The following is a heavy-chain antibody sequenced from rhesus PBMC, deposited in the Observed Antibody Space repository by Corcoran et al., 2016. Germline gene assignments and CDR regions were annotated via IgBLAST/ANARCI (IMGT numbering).Heavy chain of an antibody. V-gene: IGHV4-173*01. CDR2: ISGSGGST. CDR3: ARERGGSGSWKGLFDY. CDR1: GGSISSNY. Sequence: QLQLQESGPGLVKPSETLSLTCAVSGGSISSNYWSWIRQPPGKGLEWIGLISGSGGSTHYNPSLKSRVTISTDTSKNQFSLKLSSVTAADTAVYYCARERGGSGSWKGLFDYWGQGVLVTVSS. J-gene: IGHJ4*01. D-gene: IGHD6-25*01.